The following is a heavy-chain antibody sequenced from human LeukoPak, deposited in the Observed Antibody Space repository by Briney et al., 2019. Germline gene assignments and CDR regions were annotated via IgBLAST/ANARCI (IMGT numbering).Heavy chain of an antibody. D-gene: IGHD6-19*01. CDR1: GGSISSSSYY. CDR2: IYYSGST. Sequence: SSETLSLTYTVSGGSISSSSYYWGWIRQPPGKGLEWIGSIYYSGSTYYNPSLKSRVTISVDTSKNQFSLKLSSVTAADTAVYYCARLDCSGWYTPVAGKPDYWGQGTLVTLSS. V-gene: IGHV4-39*01. J-gene: IGHJ4*02. CDR3: ARLDCSGWYTPVAGKPDY.